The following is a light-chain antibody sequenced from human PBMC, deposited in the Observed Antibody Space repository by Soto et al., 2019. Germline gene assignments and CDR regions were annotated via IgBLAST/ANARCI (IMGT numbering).Light chain of an antibody. Sequence: QSVLTQPASVSGSPGQSITISCSGTISGFVLYNYVSWYQQHPGKAPKLMIYGVNSRPSGVSNRFSGSKSGNTASLTISGLQADDEADSYCSSYTTSSAIQVFGTGTKVTV. J-gene: IGLJ1*01. CDR1: ISGFVLYNY. CDR3: SSYTTSSAIQV. CDR2: GVN. V-gene: IGLV2-14*01.